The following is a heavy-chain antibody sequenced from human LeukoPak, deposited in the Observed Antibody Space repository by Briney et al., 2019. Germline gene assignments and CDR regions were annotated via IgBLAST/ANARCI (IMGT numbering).Heavy chain of an antibody. CDR2: ISGGGGRT. D-gene: IGHD3-10*01. CDR1: GFTFSSYG. J-gene: IGHJ6*02. Sequence: GGSLRLSCAASGFTFSSYGMSWVRQAPGKGLEWVSVISGGGGRTDYADSVKGRFTISRDNSKNTLYLQMNSLRAEDTAVYYCLSGRGPYYYYHGMDVWGQGTTVTVSS. CDR3: LSGRGPYYYYHGMDV. V-gene: IGHV3-23*01.